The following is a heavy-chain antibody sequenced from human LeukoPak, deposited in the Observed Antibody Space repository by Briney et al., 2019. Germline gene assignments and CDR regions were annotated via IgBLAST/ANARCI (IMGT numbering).Heavy chain of an antibody. V-gene: IGHV1-69*04. Sequence: GASVKVSCKASGGTFSSYAIGWVRQAPGQGLEWMGRIIPILGIANYAQKFQGRVTITADKSTSTAYMELSSLRSEDTAVYYCARDVLFKGMDVWGQGTTVTVSS. D-gene: IGHD3-10*02. CDR2: IIPILGIA. J-gene: IGHJ6*02. CDR3: ARDVLFKGMDV. CDR1: GGTFSSYA.